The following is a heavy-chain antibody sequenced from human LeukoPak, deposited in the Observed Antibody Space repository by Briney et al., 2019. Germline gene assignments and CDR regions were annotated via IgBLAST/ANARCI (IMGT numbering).Heavy chain of an antibody. CDR2: ITGSGGRT. D-gene: IGHD1-26*01. Sequence: GGSLRLSCAASGFSFSRAWMSWVRQAPGKGLEWVSAITGSGGRTYYADSVKGRFTISRDNSKNTLYLQMNSLRAEDTAIYYCAKEYTGTFSPFPSYFDNWGQGTLVTVSS. J-gene: IGHJ4*02. V-gene: IGHV3-23*01. CDR3: AKEYTGTFSPFPSYFDN. CDR1: GFSFSRAW.